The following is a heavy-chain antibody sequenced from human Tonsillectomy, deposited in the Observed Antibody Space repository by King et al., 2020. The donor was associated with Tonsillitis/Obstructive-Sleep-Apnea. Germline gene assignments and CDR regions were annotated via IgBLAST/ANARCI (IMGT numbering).Heavy chain of an antibody. V-gene: IGHV3-30*18. D-gene: IGHD6-19*01. Sequence: VQLVESGGGVVQPGRSLRLSCAASGFTFSTYGIHWVRQAPGKGLEWVAVISSDTVTTYYADSVKGRFTISRDNSKNTLYLQMNSLRTEDAAVYYCAKERTDTSGWSPDFDYWGQGTLVTVSS. CDR2: ISSDTVTT. CDR3: AKERTDTSGWSPDFDY. J-gene: IGHJ4*02. CDR1: GFTFSTYG.